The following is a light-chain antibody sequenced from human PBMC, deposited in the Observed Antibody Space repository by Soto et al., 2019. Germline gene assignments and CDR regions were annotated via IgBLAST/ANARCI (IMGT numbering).Light chain of an antibody. V-gene: IGKV3-20*01. CDR1: QSVSSSY. CDR3: QQYGSPIT. Sequence: IGLTQSPGTLSWSPGESATLSWWASQSVSSSYLAWYQQKPGQAPRLLIYGASTRATGIPDRFSGSGSGTDFTLIISRLEPEDFAVYYCQQYGSPITFGQGTRLEI. J-gene: IGKJ5*01. CDR2: GAS.